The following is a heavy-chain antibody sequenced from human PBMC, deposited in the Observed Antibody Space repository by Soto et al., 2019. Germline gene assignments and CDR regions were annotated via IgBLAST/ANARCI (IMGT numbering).Heavy chain of an antibody. CDR1: GFTFDDYA. V-gene: IGHV3-9*01. J-gene: IGHJ6*03. Sequence: GGSLRLSCAASGFTFDDYAMHWVRQAPGKGLEWVSGISWNSGSIGYADSVKGRFTISRDNAKNSLYLQMNSLRAEDTALYYCAKVLASCGSSTSCWGFMDVWGKGTTVTVSS. CDR2: ISWNSGSI. CDR3: AKVLASCGSSTSCWGFMDV. D-gene: IGHD2-2*01.